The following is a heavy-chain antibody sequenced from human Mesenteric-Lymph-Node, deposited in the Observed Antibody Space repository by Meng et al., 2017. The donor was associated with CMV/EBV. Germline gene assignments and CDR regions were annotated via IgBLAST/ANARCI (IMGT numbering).Heavy chain of an antibody. D-gene: IGHD2-8*02. J-gene: IGHJ4*02. Sequence: GGSLRFSCAASGFTFSSYDIHWVRQAPDKGLEWVAFIRYDGSNKYYADSVKGRFTISRDNSKNTLYLQMNSLRAEDTAVYYCANFPWGMELPTTLADYWGQGTLVTVSS. CDR3: ANFPWGMELPTTLADY. V-gene: IGHV3-30*02. CDR1: GFTFSSYD. CDR2: IRYDGSNK.